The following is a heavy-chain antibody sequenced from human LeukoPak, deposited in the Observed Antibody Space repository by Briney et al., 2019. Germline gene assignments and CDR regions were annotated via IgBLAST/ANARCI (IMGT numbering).Heavy chain of an antibody. CDR2: IYYSGST. Sequence: KPSETPSLTCTVSGGPINSYYWSWIRQPPGKGLEWIGYIYYSGSTNYNPSLKSPVTISVDTSKNQFSLKLSSVTAAVTAVYFCAREDTAMVRTAFDIWGQGTMVTVSS. CDR3: AREDTAMVRTAFDI. J-gene: IGHJ3*02. V-gene: IGHV4-59*01. CDR1: GGPINSYY. D-gene: IGHD5-18*01.